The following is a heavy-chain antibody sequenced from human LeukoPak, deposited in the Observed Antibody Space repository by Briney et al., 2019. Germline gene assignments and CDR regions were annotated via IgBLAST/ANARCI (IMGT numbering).Heavy chain of an antibody. CDR1: GYTFIGYY. CDR2: INPNSGGT. V-gene: IGHV1-2*02. Sequence: ASVKVSRKASGYTFIGYYMHWVRQAPGQGLEWMGWINPNSGGTNYAQKFQGRVTMTRDTSISTAYMELSRLSSDDTAVYYCARGSDIVVIDIWGQGTMVTVSS. CDR3: ARGSDIVVIDI. J-gene: IGHJ3*02. D-gene: IGHD2-2*01.